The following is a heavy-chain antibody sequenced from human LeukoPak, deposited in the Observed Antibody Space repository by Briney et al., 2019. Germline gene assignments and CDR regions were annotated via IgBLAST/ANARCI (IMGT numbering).Heavy chain of an antibody. CDR1: GGTFSSYA. CDR3: ARGDPMTYCFDY. J-gene: IGHJ4*02. V-gene: IGHV1-69*13. Sequence: ASVKVSCKASGGTFSSYAISWVRQAPGQGLEWMGGIIPIFGTANYAQKFQGRVTITADESTSTAYMELSSLRSGDTAVYYCARGDPMTYCFDYWGQGTLVTVSS. CDR2: IIPIFGTA.